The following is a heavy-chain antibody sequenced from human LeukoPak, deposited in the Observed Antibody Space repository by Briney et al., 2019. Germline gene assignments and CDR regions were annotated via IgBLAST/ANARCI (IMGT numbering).Heavy chain of an antibody. CDR2: ISSSSSTI. J-gene: IGHJ4*02. Sequence: GGSLRLSCAASGFIFTSYSMNWVRQAPGKGLEWVSYISSSSSTIYYADSVKGRFTISRDNAKNSLYLQMNSLRAEDTAVYYCARYMIVVVFDYWGQGTLVTVSS. V-gene: IGHV3-48*04. D-gene: IGHD3-22*01. CDR3: ARYMIVVVFDY. CDR1: GFIFTSYS.